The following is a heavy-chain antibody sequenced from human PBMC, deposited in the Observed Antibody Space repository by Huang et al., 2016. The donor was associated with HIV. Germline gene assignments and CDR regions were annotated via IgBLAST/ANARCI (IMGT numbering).Heavy chain of an antibody. V-gene: IGHV4-34*02. D-gene: IGHD3-3*01. CDR1: GGSFTGNY. CDR3: ARQWTILEWLLGLDV. J-gene: IGHJ6*02. Sequence: QMQLQQRGAGLLKPSETLSLTCGVSGGSFTGNYLTWIRQAPGKGLECIGEVNDSGATNYTPSLNGRVTISLDKSNRELSLNLRSVTAADTAVYYCARQWTILEWLLGLDVWGQGTTVIVSS. CDR2: VNDSGAT.